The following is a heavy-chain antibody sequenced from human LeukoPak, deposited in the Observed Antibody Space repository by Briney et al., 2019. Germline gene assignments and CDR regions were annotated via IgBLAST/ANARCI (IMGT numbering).Heavy chain of an antibody. CDR2: INPNSGGT. CDR3: ARDYSAGSYYGY. Sequence: ASVKVSCKASGYTFTGYYMHWVRQAPGQGLEWVGWINPNSGGTNYAQKFQGRVTMTRDTSISTAYMELSRLRSDDTAVYYCARDYSAGSYYGYWGQGTLVTVSS. CDR1: GYTFTGYY. V-gene: IGHV1-2*02. J-gene: IGHJ4*02. D-gene: IGHD1-26*01.